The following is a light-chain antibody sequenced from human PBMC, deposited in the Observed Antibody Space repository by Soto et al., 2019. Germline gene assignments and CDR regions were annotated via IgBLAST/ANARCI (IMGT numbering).Light chain of an antibody. V-gene: IGKV3-15*01. CDR1: QDISSN. CDR2: GAS. CDR3: QQYDNWPRT. J-gene: IGKJ1*01. Sequence: EIVMTQSPTTLSVSPGERGTLSCRASQDISSNLAWYQQKPGQTPRLLIHGASTRATGIPARFSGSGSGTRFTLTIASLQSEDFAVYYCQQYDNWPRTFGQGTKVEIK.